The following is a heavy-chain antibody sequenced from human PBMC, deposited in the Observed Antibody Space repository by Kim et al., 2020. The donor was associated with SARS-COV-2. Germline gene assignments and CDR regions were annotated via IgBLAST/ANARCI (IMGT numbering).Heavy chain of an antibody. J-gene: IGHJ6*02. CDR1: GGTFSSYA. CDR2: IIPIFGTA. Sequence: SVKVSCKASGGTFSSYAISWVRQAPGQGLEWMGGIIPIFGTANYAQKFQGRVTITADESTSTAYMELSSLRSEDTAVYYCARDSFIVGAYGDYYYGMDVWGQGTTVTVSS. V-gene: IGHV1-69*13. D-gene: IGHD1-26*01. CDR3: ARDSFIVGAYGDYYYGMDV.